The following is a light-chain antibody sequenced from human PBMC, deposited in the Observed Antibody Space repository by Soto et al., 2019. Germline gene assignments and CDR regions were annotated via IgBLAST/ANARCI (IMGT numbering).Light chain of an antibody. CDR1: QGMSSY. CDR3: LQVNSYPRT. CDR2: DAS. Sequence: DIQLTQSPSFLSASVGDRVTITCRASQGMSSYLAWYHQKPGKAPKLLIYDASILQSGVPSRFSGSRSGTEFTLTISSLQPEDFATYYCLQVNSYPRTFGQGTKVEIK. V-gene: IGKV1-9*01. J-gene: IGKJ1*01.